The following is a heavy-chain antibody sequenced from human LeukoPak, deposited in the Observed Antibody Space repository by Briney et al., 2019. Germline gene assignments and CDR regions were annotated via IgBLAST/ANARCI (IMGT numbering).Heavy chain of an antibody. CDR2: IYYSGST. CDR3: ARRPNQFFDS. D-gene: IGHD5-24*01. CDR1: GGSISTTSYY. V-gene: IGHV4-39*01. Sequence: KPSETLSLTCTVSGGSISTTSYYWDWIRQPPGKGLEWIGSIYYSGSTFYNPSLKSRVTISIDRSKNQFSLRLRSVTATDTASYYCARRPNQFFDSWGQGTLVTVSS. J-gene: IGHJ4*02.